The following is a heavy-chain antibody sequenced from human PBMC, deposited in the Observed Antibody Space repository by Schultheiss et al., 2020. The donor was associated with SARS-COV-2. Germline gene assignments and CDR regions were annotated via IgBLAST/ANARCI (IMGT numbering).Heavy chain of an antibody. J-gene: IGHJ4*02. Sequence: GGSLRLSCRGSGFTFGDFGMSWFRQAPGGGLEWVGMIRSETYGGTTEYAASVKGRFSISREDSNSVAYLHMNSLNTDDTAMYYCTRDNHGGHCSKIICYPDSVYWGQGTLVTVSS. CDR1: GFTFGDFG. CDR2: IRSETYGGTT. D-gene: IGHD2-21*01. CDR3: TRDNHGGHCSKIICYPDSVY. V-gene: IGHV3-49*03.